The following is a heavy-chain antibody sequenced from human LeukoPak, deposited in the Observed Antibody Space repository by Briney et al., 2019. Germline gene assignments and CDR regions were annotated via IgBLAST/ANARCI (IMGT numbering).Heavy chain of an antibody. CDR1: GGSISSYY. Sequence: SETLSLTCTVSGGSISSYYWTWIRQPPGRGLEWIGYIHYSGSTNYNPSLKSRVTISVDTSKNQFSLKLTSVTAADTAVYYCARPQYGDYYYGMDVWGQGTTVTVSS. V-gene: IGHV4-59*01. CDR2: IHYSGST. D-gene: IGHD4-17*01. CDR3: ARPQYGDYYYGMDV. J-gene: IGHJ6*02.